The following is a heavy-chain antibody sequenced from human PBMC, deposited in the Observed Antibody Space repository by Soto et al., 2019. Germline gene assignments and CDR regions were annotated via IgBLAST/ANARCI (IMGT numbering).Heavy chain of an antibody. J-gene: IGHJ4*02. CDR3: ARRNSGWCFDY. Sequence: QLRLQESGPGLVKPSETLSLTCTVSGGSISSSGYYWGWIRQPPGTGLQWIGSFFHSGVTYYNPSLKSRVIISVDTSKNQFSLNMNSVTATDTAIYYCARRNSGWCFDYWGQGARVTVSS. D-gene: IGHD6-19*01. CDR1: GGSISSSGYY. V-gene: IGHV4-39*01. CDR2: FFHSGVT.